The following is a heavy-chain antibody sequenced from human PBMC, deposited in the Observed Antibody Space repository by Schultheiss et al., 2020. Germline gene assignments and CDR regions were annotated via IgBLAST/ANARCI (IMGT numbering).Heavy chain of an antibody. CDR3: ARANYDFVWGNYRFEYFHH. Sequence: GGSLRLSCAASGFTFSTYAMTWVRQAPGKGLEWVSTISGNGGSTFYADSVKGRFTISRDSSKNTLYLLMNSLRAEDTSVYYCARANYDFVWGNYRFEYFHHWGQGTLVTVSS. V-gene: IGHV3-23*01. CDR1: GFTFSTYA. J-gene: IGHJ1*01. CDR2: ISGNGGST. D-gene: IGHD3-16*02.